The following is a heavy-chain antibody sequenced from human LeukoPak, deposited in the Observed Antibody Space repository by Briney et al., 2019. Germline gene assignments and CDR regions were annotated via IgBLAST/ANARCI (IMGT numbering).Heavy chain of an antibody. CDR1: GGSISSYY. J-gene: IGHJ5*02. D-gene: IGHD3-22*01. CDR2: IYYSGST. V-gene: IGHV4-59*01. Sequence: ASETLSLTCTVSGGSISSYYWSWIRQPPGKGLERIGYIYYSGSTNYNPSLKSRVTISVDTSKNQFSLKLSSVTAADTAVYYCARGESSGSNWFDPWGQGTLVTVSS. CDR3: ARGESSGSNWFDP.